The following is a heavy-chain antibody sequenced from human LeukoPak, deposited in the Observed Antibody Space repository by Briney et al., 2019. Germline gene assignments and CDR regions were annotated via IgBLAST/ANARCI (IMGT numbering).Heavy chain of an antibody. J-gene: IGHJ4*02. Sequence: GGSLRLSCVASGFAFSRFAMNWVRQAPGKGGEGVSIVSGSGGITNSEDSVKGRFTISRDSSNNTVYLEMNSLRAEDTAVYYCATEGFDNWGQGTLVSVSS. D-gene: IGHD1-14*01. CDR2: VSGSGGIT. CDR1: GFAFSRFA. V-gene: IGHV3-23*01. CDR3: ATEGFDN.